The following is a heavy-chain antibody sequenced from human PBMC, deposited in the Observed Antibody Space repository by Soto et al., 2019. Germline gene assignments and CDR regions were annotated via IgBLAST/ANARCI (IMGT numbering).Heavy chain of an antibody. CDR2: ISYDGSNK. CDR1: GFTFSSYG. J-gene: IGHJ4*02. D-gene: IGHD5-18*01. CDR3: AKDPLRGYSYGLNYFDY. V-gene: IGHV3-30*18. Sequence: QVQLVESGGGVVQPGRSLRLSCAASGFTFSSYGMHWVRQAPGKGLEWVAVISYDGSNKYYADSVKGRFTISRDNSKNTLYLQTNSLRAEDTAVYYCAKDPLRGYSYGLNYFDYWGQGTLVTVSS.